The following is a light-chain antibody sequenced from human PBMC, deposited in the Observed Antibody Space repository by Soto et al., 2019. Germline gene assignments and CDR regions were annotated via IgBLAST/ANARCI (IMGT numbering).Light chain of an antibody. Sequence: EIGMTHSPATLSVSPGERATLSCRASQSVSNNLAWYQQKPGQAPRLLIYGASTRATAIPARFSGSGSGTEFTLTISSLQSEDFAVYFCQQYDNLPYTFGQGTKLEIK. CDR3: QQYDNLPYT. CDR1: QSVSNN. CDR2: GAS. J-gene: IGKJ2*01. V-gene: IGKV3-15*01.